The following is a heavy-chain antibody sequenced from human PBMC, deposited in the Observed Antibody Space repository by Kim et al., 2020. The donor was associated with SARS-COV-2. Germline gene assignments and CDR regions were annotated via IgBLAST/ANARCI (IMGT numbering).Heavy chain of an antibody. V-gene: IGHV4-59*01. J-gene: IGHJ6*02. D-gene: IGHD5-12*01. Sequence: LKSRVTISVDTSKNQFSLKLSSVTAADTAVYYCARRSLEMATNYYYGMDVWGQGTTVTVSS. CDR3: ARRSLEMATNYYYGMDV.